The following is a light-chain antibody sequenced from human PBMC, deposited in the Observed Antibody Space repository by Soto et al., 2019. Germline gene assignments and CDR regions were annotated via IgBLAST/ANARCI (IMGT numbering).Light chain of an antibody. CDR1: QSVDSY. CDR3: QQYGSSPYT. Sequence: EIVLTQSPGTLYLSPGERASLSCGASQSVDSYLAWYQQKPGQAPRLVIYGTSNRATGIPDRVSGSGSGTSFTLTISRLEPQDFAVYYCQQYGSSPYTFGQGTKLEIK. CDR2: GTS. J-gene: IGKJ2*01. V-gene: IGKV3-20*01.